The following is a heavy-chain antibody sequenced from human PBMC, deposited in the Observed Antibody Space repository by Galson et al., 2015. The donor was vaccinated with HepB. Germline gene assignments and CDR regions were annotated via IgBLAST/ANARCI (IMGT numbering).Heavy chain of an antibody. J-gene: IGHJ3*02. CDR2: ISAYNGNT. CDR3: ARESPRMVRGVMRAFDI. V-gene: IGHV1-18*01. D-gene: IGHD3-10*01. Sequence: SVKVSCKASGYTFTSYGISWVRQAPGQGLEWMGWISAYNGNTNYAQKLQGRVTITADKSTSTAYMELSSLRSEDTAVYYCARESPRMVRGVMRAFDIWGQGTMVTVSS. CDR1: GYTFTSYG.